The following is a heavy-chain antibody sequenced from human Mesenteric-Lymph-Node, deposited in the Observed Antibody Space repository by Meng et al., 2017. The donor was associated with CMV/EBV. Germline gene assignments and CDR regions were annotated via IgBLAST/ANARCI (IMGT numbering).Heavy chain of an antibody. CDR3: ARDSYYYDSSGYMPPDY. J-gene: IGHJ4*02. D-gene: IGHD3-22*01. V-gene: IGHV1-2*02. Sequence: ASVKVSCKASGYTFTSYAMNWVRQAPGQGLEWMGWINPNSGGTNYAQKFQGRVTMTRDTSISTAYMELSRLRSDDTAVYYCARDSYYYDSSGYMPPDYWGQGTLVTVSS. CDR2: INPNSGGT. CDR1: GYTFTSYA.